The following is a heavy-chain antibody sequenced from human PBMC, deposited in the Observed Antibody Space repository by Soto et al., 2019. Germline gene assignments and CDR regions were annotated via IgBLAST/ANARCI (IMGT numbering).Heavy chain of an antibody. V-gene: IGHV3-30-3*01. CDR2: ISYDGGNK. J-gene: IGHJ6*02. CDR1: GFTFTSYE. Sequence: QVQLVESGGGVVQPGRSLRLSCAASGFTFTSYEMQWVRQAPGKGLEWVSIISYDGGNKYYADSVKGRVTMSRDNSRNTLDLQMDSLRVGYTAVYYCARRSTLRYHAIDVWGQGTTVTVSS. CDR3: ARRSTLRYHAIDV. D-gene: IGHD2-2*01.